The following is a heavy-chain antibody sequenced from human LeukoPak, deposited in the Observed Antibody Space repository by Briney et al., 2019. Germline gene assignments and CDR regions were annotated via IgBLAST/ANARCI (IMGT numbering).Heavy chain of an antibody. CDR1: GFAFSSYA. Sequence: GGSLRLSCAASGFAFSSYAMSWVRQAPGKGLEWVSGISGTGGSTYYGDSVKGRFTISRDNLKNTLYLQMNSQRAEDTAVYYCAKGGVGTSLQPFDYWGQGTLVTVSS. D-gene: IGHD2-8*01. CDR2: ISGTGGST. V-gene: IGHV3-23*01. J-gene: IGHJ4*02. CDR3: AKGGVGTSLQPFDY.